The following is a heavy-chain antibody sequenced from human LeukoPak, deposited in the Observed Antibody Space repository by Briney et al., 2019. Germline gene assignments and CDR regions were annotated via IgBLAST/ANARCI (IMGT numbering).Heavy chain of an antibody. D-gene: IGHD2-15*01. V-gene: IGHV1-69*05. J-gene: IGHJ5*02. CDR2: IIPIFGTA. CDR3: ARVEVVVAATWWFDP. Sequence: SVKVSCKASGGTFSSYAISWVRQPPGQGLEWMGGIIPIFGTANYAQKFQGRVTITTDESMSTAYMELSSLRSEDTAVYYCARVEVVVAATWWFDPWGQGTLVTVSS. CDR1: GGTFSSYA.